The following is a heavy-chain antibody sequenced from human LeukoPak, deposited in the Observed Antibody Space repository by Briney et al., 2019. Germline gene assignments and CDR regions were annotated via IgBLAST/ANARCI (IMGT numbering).Heavy chain of an antibody. Sequence: ASVKVSCKASGGTFSSYAISWVRQAPGQGLEWMGGIIPIFGTANYAQKFQGRVTIITDESTSTAYMELSSLRSEDTAVYYCARDLSYSYGYYMDVWGKGTTVTVSS. CDR2: IIPIFGTA. J-gene: IGHJ6*03. CDR3: ARDLSYSYGYYMDV. V-gene: IGHV1-69*05. D-gene: IGHD5-18*01. CDR1: GGTFSSYA.